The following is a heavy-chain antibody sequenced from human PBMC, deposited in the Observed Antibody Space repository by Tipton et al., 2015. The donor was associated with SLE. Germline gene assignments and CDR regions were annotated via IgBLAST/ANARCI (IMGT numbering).Heavy chain of an antibody. CDR3: ARDGSSSSYFDY. V-gene: IGHV1-46*01. CDR1: GYTFTAYY. Sequence: QLVQSGAEVKKPGASVKVSCKSSGYTFTAYYMHWVRQAPGQGLEWMGIINPGGGGTNYAQKFQGRVTMAMDTSTTTVYMELNSLRSDDTAVYYCARDGSSSSYFDYWGQGTLVTVSS. J-gene: IGHJ4*02. CDR2: INPGGGGT. D-gene: IGHD6-13*01.